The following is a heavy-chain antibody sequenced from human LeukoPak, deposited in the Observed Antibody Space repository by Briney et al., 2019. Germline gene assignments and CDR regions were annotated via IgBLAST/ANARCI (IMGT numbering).Heavy chain of an antibody. J-gene: IGHJ4*02. V-gene: IGHV4-4*02. CDR1: GGSISNTNW. CDR2: ISLSGLT. Sequence: PSGTLSLTCGVSGGSISNTNWWSWARQPPGQGLEWIGEISLSGLTNYNPSLKSRVTVSLDKSKNHLSLNLASVTAADTAVYYCSRENGAFSPFGYWGQGTLVTVPS. D-gene: IGHD2-8*01. CDR3: SRENGAFSPFGY.